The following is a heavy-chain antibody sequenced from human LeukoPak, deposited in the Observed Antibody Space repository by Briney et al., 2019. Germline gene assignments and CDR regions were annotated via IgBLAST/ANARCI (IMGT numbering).Heavy chain of an antibody. CDR3: ARSGRGPADY. CDR2: IYYSGST. V-gene: IGHV4-59*01. Sequence: SETLSLTCTVSSGSISSYYWSWIRQPPGKGLEWIGYIYYSGSTNYNPSLKSRVTISVDTSKNQFSLKLSSVTAADTAVYYCARSGRGPADYWGQGTLVTVSS. CDR1: SGSISSYY. J-gene: IGHJ4*02. D-gene: IGHD2-2*01.